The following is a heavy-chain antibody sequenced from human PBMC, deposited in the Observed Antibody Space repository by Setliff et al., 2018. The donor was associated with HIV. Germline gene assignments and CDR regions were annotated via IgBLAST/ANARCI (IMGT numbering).Heavy chain of an antibody. CDR2: IYNRGST. Sequence: SETLSLTCAVSGYAISSGYYWGWIRRPPGKGLEWMGSIYNRGSTYYNPSLKSRITISVDTSKNQFSLKLSSVTAADTAVYYCARELLRSWDGSENSYKPYYFDYWGQGTLVTVSS. J-gene: IGHJ4*02. V-gene: IGHV4-38-2*02. D-gene: IGHD3-10*01. CDR3: ARELLRSWDGSENSYKPYYFDY. CDR1: GYAISSGYY.